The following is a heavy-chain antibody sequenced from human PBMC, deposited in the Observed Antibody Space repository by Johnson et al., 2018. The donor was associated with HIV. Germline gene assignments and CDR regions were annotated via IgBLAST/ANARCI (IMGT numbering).Heavy chain of an antibody. D-gene: IGHD3-10*01. CDR3: ARVSYGSGTQGAFDI. Sequence: VQLVESGGGVVQPGRSLRLSCAASGFTFSSYWMSWVRQAPGKGLVWISRINSDGSSTTYADSVKGRFTISRDNAKNTLYLQMNSLRAEDTAVYYCARVSYGSGTQGAFDIWGQGTMVTVSS. CDR1: GFTFSSYW. J-gene: IGHJ3*02. CDR2: INSDGSST. V-gene: IGHV3-74*02.